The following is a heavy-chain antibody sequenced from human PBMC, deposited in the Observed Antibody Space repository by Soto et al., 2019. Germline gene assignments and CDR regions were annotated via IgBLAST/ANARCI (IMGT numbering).Heavy chain of an antibody. CDR1: GGTFSSYA. J-gene: IGHJ2*01. CDR3: ARGVQWRVSRGTYWYFDL. CDR2: IIPIFGTA. V-gene: IGHV1-69*12. Sequence: QVQLVQSGAEVKKPGSSVKVSCKASGGTFSSYAISWVRQAPGQGLEWMGGIIPIFGTANYAQKFQGRVTITADESTSTAYMELSSLRSEDTAVYYCARGVQWRVSRGTYWYFDLWGRGTLFTVSS. D-gene: IGHD6-19*01.